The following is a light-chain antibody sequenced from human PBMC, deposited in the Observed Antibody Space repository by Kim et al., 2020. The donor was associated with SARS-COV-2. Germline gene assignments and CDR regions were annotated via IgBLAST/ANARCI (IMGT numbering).Light chain of an antibody. CDR3: QQRSNWPIT. Sequence: EIVLTQSPATLSLSPGERATLSCRASQSVSSYLAWYQQKPGQAPRLLIYDASNRATGIPARFSGSGSGTDFTLTISSLEPEDFAVYYWQQRSNWPITFGQGTRLENK. CDR2: DAS. J-gene: IGKJ5*01. CDR1: QSVSSY. V-gene: IGKV3-11*01.